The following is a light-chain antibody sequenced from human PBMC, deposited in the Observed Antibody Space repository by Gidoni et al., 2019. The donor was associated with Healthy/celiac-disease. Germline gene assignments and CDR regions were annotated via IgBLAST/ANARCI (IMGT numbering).Light chain of an antibody. Sequence: ELVLTQSPATLSLSPGERATLSCRASQSVSSYLAWYQQKPGQAPRLLIYDASNRATGIPARFSGSGSGTDVTLTISSLEPEDFAVYYCQQRSNWDPWTFGQGTKVEIK. J-gene: IGKJ1*01. CDR3: QQRSNWDPWT. CDR2: DAS. CDR1: QSVSSY. V-gene: IGKV3-11*01.